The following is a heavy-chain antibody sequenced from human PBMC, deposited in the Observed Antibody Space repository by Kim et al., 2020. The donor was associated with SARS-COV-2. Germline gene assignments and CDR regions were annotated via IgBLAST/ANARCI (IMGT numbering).Heavy chain of an antibody. CDR1: GYTFTSYY. Sequence: ASVKVSCKASGYTFTSYYMHWVRQAPGQGLEWMGLINPSGGSTSYAQKFQGRVTITRDTSTSTGYMELSSLRSEDTAVYYCARDCTRIFGVVISFEIDYYYGMDVWGPRTTVTGFS. V-gene: IGHV1-46*01. CDR3: ARDCTRIFGVVISFEIDYYYGMDV. D-gene: IGHD3-3*01. J-gene: IGHJ6*02. CDR2: INPSGGST.